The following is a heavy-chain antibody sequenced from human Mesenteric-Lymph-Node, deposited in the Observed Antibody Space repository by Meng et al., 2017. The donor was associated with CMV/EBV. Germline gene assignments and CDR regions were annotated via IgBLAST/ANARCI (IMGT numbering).Heavy chain of an antibody. Sequence: CTASGGTFGTSAISWVRQAPGQGLEWMGGIIPIYGTANYAQKFQGRVTITADKSTSTAYMELSSLRSEDTAVYYCARDEGLFSYFDYWGQGTLVTVSS. V-gene: IGHV1-69*06. D-gene: IGHD2-21*01. CDR3: ARDEGLFSYFDY. J-gene: IGHJ4*02. CDR1: GGTFGTSA. CDR2: IIPIYGTA.